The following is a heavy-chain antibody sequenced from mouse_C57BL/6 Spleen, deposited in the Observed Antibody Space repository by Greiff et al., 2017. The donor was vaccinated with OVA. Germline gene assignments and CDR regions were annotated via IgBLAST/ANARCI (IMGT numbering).Heavy chain of an antibody. V-gene: IGHV1-22*01. D-gene: IGHD2-4*01. CDR1: GYTFTDYN. CDR2: INPNNGGT. CDR3: ARDDYDDGYAMDY. J-gene: IGHJ4*01. Sequence: VQLKQSGPELVKPGASVKMSCKASGYTFTDYNMHWVKQSHGKSLEWIGYINPNNGGTSYNQKFKGKATLTVNKSSSTAYMELRSLTSEDSAVYYCARDDYDDGYAMDYWGQGTSVTVSS.